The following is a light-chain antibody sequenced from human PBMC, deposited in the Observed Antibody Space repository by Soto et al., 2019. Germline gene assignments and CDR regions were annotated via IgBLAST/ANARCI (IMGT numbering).Light chain of an antibody. Sequence: DIPMTQSPSSLSASVGDRVTITCRASQGIGTYLNWYQQKPGKVPKLLIYAASTLQSGVPTRFTGSASGTDFTLTISSLQPEDSETYYCQQSYGTPMFTFGQGTKLEI. CDR3: QQSYGTPMFT. V-gene: IGKV1-39*01. J-gene: IGKJ2*01. CDR1: QGIGTY. CDR2: AAS.